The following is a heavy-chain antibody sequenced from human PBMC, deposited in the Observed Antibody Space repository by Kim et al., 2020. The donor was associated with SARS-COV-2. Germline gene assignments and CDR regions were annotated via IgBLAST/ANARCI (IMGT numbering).Heavy chain of an antibody. CDR3: AREDFWSGYYLDY. CDR1: GYTFTSYA. CDR2: INAGNGNT. J-gene: IGHJ4*02. V-gene: IGHV1-3*01. D-gene: IGHD3-3*01. Sequence: ASVKVSCKASGYTFTSYAMHWVRQAPGQRLEWMGWINAGNGNTKYSQKFQGRVTITRDTSASTAYMELSSLRSEDTAVYYCAREDFWSGYYLDYWGQGTLVTVSS.